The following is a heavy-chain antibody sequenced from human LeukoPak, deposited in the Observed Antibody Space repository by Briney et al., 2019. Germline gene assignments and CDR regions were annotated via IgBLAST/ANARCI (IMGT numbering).Heavy chain of an antibody. CDR2: ISAYNGNT. D-gene: IGHD2-15*01. V-gene: IGHV1-18*01. Sequence: ASVKVSCKASGYTFTSYGISWVRQAPGQGLEWMGWISAYNGNTNYAQKLKGRVTMTTDTSTSTAYMELRSLRSDDTAVYYCARDCSGGSCYLHWGQGTLVTVSS. CDR3: ARDCSGGSCYLH. J-gene: IGHJ4*02. CDR1: GYTFTSYG.